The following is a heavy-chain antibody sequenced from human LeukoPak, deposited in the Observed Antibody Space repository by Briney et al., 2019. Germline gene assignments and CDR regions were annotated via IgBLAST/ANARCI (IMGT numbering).Heavy chain of an antibody. CDR2: ISAYNGNT. D-gene: IGHD2-2*01. V-gene: IGHV1-18*01. CDR1: GYSFTSYG. Sequence: SVKVPCKASGYSFTSYGISWVRQAPGQGLEWMGWISAYNGNTNYAQKLQGRVTMTTDTSTSTAYMGLRSLRSDDTAVYYCARGVPAAGFDPWGQGTLVTVSS. J-gene: IGHJ5*02. CDR3: ARGVPAAGFDP.